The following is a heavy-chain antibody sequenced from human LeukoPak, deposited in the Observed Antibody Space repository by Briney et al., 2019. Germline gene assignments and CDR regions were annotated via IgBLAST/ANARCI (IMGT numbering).Heavy chain of an antibody. CDR2: INHSGST. CDR3: ARGLLWFGEYGASWFDP. V-gene: IGHV4-34*01. Sequence: RASETLSLTCAVYGGSFSGYYWSWIRQPPGKGLEWIGEINHSGSTNYNPSLKSRVTISVDTSKNQFSLKLSSVTAADTAVYYCARGLLWFGEYGASWFDPWGQGTLVTVSS. D-gene: IGHD3-10*01. J-gene: IGHJ5*02. CDR1: GGSFSGYY.